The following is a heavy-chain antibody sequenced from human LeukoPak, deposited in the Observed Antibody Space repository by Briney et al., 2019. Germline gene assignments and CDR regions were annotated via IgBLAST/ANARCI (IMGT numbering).Heavy chain of an antibody. J-gene: IGHJ4*02. Sequence: SVNVSFTASGGTFSSYAISWVRQAPGQGLEWMGGIIPIFGTANYAQKFQGRVTITADESTSTAYMELSSLRSEDTAVYYCARVFSSGSYYIDWGQGTLVTVSS. V-gene: IGHV1-69*13. D-gene: IGHD3-10*01. CDR2: IIPIFGTA. CDR3: ARVFSSGSYYID. CDR1: GGTFSSYA.